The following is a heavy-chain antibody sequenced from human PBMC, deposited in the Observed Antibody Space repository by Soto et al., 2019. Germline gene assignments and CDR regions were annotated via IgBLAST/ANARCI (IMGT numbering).Heavy chain of an antibody. J-gene: IGHJ5*01. D-gene: IGHD1-26*01. CDR3: ARMGGSFLDS. CDR2: IIPIFGAT. Sequence: QVQLVQSGAEVKKPGSSVKVSCKASGGTFSSYAITWVRQAPGQGLDWMGEIIPIFGATNFAQKFQGRATITADKATPTAYMELSSLTSEDTAVYYCARMGGSFLDSWGQGTLVSVSS. V-gene: IGHV1-69*06. CDR1: GGTFSSYA.